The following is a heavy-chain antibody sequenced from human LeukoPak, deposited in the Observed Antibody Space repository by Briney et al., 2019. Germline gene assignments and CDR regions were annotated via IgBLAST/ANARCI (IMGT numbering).Heavy chain of an antibody. CDR2: INPNSGGT. V-gene: IGHV1-2*02. J-gene: IGHJ5*02. CDR1: GATFSDYA. CDR3: ARDRLRRDQLGANWFDP. Sequence: ASVKVSCKASGATFSDYALNWVRQAPGQGLEWMGWINPNSGGTNYAQKFQGRVTMTRDTSISTAYMELSRLRSDDTAVYYCARDRLRRDQLGANWFDPWGQGTLVTVSS. D-gene: IGHD2-2*01.